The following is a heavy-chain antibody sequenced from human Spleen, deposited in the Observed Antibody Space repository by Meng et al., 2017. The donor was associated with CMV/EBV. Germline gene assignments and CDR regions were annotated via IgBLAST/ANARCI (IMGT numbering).Heavy chain of an antibody. CDR2: ISGSGGST. J-gene: IGHJ4*02. CDR1: GFVFSAYA. D-gene: IGHD5-12*01. V-gene: IGHV3-23*01. Sequence: GESLKISCAASGFVFSAYAMSWVRQAPGKGLEWVSGISGSGGSTYYADSVKGRFTISRDNAKNSLYLQMNSLRVEDTAVYYCARDPLEIVAAPDSWGQGTLVTVSS. CDR3: ARDPLEIVAAPDS.